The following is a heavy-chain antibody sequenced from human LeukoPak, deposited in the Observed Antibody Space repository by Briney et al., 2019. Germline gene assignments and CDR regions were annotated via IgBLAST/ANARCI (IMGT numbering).Heavy chain of an antibody. D-gene: IGHD3-22*01. CDR2: ISGSGGST. J-gene: IGHJ4*02. V-gene: IGHV3-23*01. Sequence: GGSLRLSCAASGFTFSNYAMSWVRQAPGKGLEWVSSISGSGGSTYYADSVKGRFTISRDNSKNTLYLQMNSLRAEDTAVYYCAGSSGYYYIHLYYSDSWGQGTLVTVSS. CDR3: AGSSGYYYIHLYYSDS. CDR1: GFTFSNYA.